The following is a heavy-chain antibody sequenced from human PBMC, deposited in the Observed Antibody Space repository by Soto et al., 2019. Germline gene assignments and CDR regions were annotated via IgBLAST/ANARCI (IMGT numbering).Heavy chain of an antibody. CDR2: ISAYNGNT. V-gene: IGHV1-18*01. Sequence: GASVKVSCKASGYTFTSYGISWVRQAPGQGLDWMGWISAYNGNTNYAQKLQGRVTMTTDTSTSTAYMELRSLRSDDTAVYYCALGVVTPFYYYYGMDVWGQGTTVTVSS. D-gene: IGHD3-3*01. CDR1: GYTFTSYG. CDR3: ALGVVTPFYYYYGMDV. J-gene: IGHJ6*02.